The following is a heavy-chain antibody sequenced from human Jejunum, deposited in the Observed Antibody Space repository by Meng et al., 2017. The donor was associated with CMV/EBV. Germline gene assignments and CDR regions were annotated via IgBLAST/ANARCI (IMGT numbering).Heavy chain of an antibody. D-gene: IGHD3-3*01. Sequence: APGLVTPYKPRSLPCPVSGGSIGSGDYYWSWIRQPPGKGLEWIGYIHDTGSTYYNPSPKSRVDISLGTSRNHFSLTLSSVTAEDTAVYFCARGSIFVSFDSWGQGTLVTVSS. CDR1: GGSIGSGDYY. CDR2: IHDTGST. V-gene: IGHV4-30-4*08. J-gene: IGHJ4*02. CDR3: ARGSIFVSFDS.